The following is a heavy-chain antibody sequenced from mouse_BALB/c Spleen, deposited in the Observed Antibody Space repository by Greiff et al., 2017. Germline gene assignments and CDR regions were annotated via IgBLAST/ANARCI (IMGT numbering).Heavy chain of an antibody. J-gene: IGHJ4*01. CDR1: GYTFTSYD. CDR2: IYPGDGST. V-gene: IGHV1S33*01. D-gene: IGHD2-3*01. Sequence: SGPELVKPGALVKISCKASGYTFTSYDINWVKQRPGQGLEWIGWIYPGDGSTKYNEKFKGKATLTSDKSSSTAYMQLSSLTSENSAVYFCARKARDYAMDYWGQGTSVTVSS. CDR3: ARKARDYAMDY.